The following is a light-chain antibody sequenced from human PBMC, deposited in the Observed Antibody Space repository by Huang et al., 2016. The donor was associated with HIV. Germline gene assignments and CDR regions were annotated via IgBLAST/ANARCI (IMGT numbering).Light chain of an antibody. CDR3: MQALQTPYT. J-gene: IGKJ2*01. CDR2: LGS. V-gene: IGKV2-28*01. Sequence: DIVMTQSPLSLPVTPGEPASIYCRSSQSLFHSNGYDYLDWFLQKPGKAPQLRIYLGSNRAAGVPDRFTGSGSGTDFTLKISRVEAEDVGIYYCMQALQTPYTFGQGTKLNIK. CDR1: QSLFHSNGYDY.